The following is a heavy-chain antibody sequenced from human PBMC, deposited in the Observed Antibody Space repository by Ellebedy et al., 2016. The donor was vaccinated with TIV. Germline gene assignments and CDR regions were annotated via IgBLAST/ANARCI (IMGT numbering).Heavy chain of an antibody. Sequence: MPSETLSLTCTVSGGSISSYYWSWIRQPPGKGLEWIGYIYYSGSTNYNPSLKSRVTISVDTSKNQFSLKLSSVTAADTAVYYCARYMTTVTHGFDYWGQGTLVTVSS. V-gene: IGHV4-59*01. J-gene: IGHJ4*02. CDR3: ARYMTTVTHGFDY. D-gene: IGHD4-17*01. CDR1: GGSISSYY. CDR2: IYYSGST.